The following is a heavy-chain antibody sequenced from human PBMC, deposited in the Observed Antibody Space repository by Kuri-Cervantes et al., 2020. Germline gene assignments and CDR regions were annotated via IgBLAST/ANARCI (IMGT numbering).Heavy chain of an antibody. V-gene: IGHV4-59*01. D-gene: IGHD2-15*01. CDR3: ARDRDCSSGSCYLDAFDI. CDR1: GGSISSSY. Sequence: GSLRLSCTVSGGSISSSYWSWIRQPPGKELEWIGYIYYSGSIKYNPSLKSRVTISVDTSKKQFSLKLSSVTAADTAVYYCARDRDCSSGSCYLDAFDIWAQGTLVTVSS. CDR2: IYYSGSI. J-gene: IGHJ3*02.